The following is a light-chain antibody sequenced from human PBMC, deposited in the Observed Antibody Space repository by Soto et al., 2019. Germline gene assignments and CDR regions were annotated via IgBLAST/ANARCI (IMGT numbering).Light chain of an antibody. J-gene: IGKJ1*01. V-gene: IGKV1-5*03. Sequence: DIQMTQSPSALSASVGDRVTITCRASQSVSNWLAWYRQNPWEAPKLLIYEGSTLERGVPSRVSGSGSGTELALTISSLQPDDFATMYCPKYDPYSRTFGQGAKAEVK. CDR1: QSVSNW. CDR2: EGS. CDR3: PKYDPYSRT.